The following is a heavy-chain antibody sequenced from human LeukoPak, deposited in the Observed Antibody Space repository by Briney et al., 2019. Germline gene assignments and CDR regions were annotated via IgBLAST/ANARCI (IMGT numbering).Heavy chain of an antibody. J-gene: IGHJ4*02. CDR1: GFTFSSYT. V-gene: IGHV3-23*01. Sequence: GGSLRLSCAASGFTFSSYTMNWVRQAPGKGLECVSTIGISDVDRHYADSVKGRFTISRDNSKNTLYLQMNSLRADDTAVYYCAKDAPGAGGFDYWGQGTLVTVSS. CDR2: IGISDVDR. D-gene: IGHD1-14*01. CDR3: AKDAPGAGGFDY.